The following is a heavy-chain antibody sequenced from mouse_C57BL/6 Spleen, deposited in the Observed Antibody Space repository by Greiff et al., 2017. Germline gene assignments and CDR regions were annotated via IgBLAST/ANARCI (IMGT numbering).Heavy chain of an antibody. V-gene: IGHV1-55*01. CDR1: GYTFTSYW. CDR3: ASLITTVVAFDY. J-gene: IGHJ2*01. CDR2: IYPGSGST. D-gene: IGHD1-1*01. Sequence: QVQLQQPEAELVKPGASVKMSCKASGYTFTSYWITWVKQRPGQGLEWIGDIYPGSGSTNYNEKFKSKATLTVDTSSSTAYMQLSSLTSEDSAVYYCASLITTVVAFDYWGQGTTLTVSS.